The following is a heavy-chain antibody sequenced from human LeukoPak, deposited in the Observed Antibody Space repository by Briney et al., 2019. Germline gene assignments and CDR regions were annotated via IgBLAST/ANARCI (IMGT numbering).Heavy chain of an antibody. CDR2: IIPIFGTA. V-gene: IGHV1-69*13. CDR3: ATERAYDFWSGDSY. Sequence: SVKVSCKASGGTFSSYAISWVRQAPGQGLEWMGGIIPIFGTANYAQKFQGRVTITADESTSTAYMELSSLRSENTAVYYCATERAYDFWSGDSYWGQGTLVTVSS. J-gene: IGHJ4*02. CDR1: GGTFSSYA. D-gene: IGHD3-3*01.